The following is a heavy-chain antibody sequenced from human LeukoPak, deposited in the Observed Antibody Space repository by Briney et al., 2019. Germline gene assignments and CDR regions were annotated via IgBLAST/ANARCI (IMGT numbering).Heavy chain of an antibody. CDR2: SYEDGST. CDR3: ARRISAGYLDI. CDR1: GVPDRSFN. J-gene: IGHJ3*02. V-gene: IGHV4-59*02. D-gene: IGHD1-14*01. Sequence: SETLSLTGTISGVPDRSFNWIWIRPTPGKGLGYIAYSYEDGSTNYLPSFKGRVTLFTDTSKSQFSLKWPSVTVAATCVYYCARRISAGYLDIWGQGTMVTVSS.